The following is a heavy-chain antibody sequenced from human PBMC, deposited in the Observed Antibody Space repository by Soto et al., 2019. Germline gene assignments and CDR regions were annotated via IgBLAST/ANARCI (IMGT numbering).Heavy chain of an antibody. CDR2: IYSGGST. J-gene: IGHJ6*02. CDR3: ADLYGVDV. CDR1: GFTVSSHY. Sequence: SGGSLRLSCAASGFTVSSHYMNWVRQAPGKGLEWVSVIYSGGSTYYADSVKGRFTISRDNSKNTLYLQMNSLRAEDTAVYYCADLYGVDVWGQGTTVTVSS. V-gene: IGHV3-66*01.